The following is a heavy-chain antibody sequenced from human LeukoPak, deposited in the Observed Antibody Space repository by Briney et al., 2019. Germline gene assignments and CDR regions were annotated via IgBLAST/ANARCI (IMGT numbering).Heavy chain of an antibody. Sequence: GGSLRLSCAASGFTFSSYAMSWVRQAPGKGLEWVSAISGSGGSTYYADSVKGRFTISRDNSKSTLYLQMNSLRAEDTAVYYCAKGSEREYYYDSSGYDAFDIWGQGTMVTVSS. D-gene: IGHD3-22*01. J-gene: IGHJ3*02. CDR3: AKGSEREYYYDSSGYDAFDI. CDR2: ISGSGGST. V-gene: IGHV3-23*01. CDR1: GFTFSSYA.